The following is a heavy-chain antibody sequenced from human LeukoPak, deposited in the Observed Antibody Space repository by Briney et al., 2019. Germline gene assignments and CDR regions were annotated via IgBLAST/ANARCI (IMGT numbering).Heavy chain of an antibody. CDR3: STDRRWELLLGVHNYYYGMDV. Sequence: GGSLRLSCAASGFTFSNAWMNWVRQAPGKGLEWVGRIQSRTDGGTIDYAAPVKGRFTISRDDSKNTLYLQMNSLKTEDTAVYYCSTDRRWELLLGVHNYYYGMDVWGQGTTVTVSS. CDR1: GFTFSNAW. J-gene: IGHJ6*02. D-gene: IGHD1-26*01. CDR2: IQSRTDGGTI. V-gene: IGHV3-15*07.